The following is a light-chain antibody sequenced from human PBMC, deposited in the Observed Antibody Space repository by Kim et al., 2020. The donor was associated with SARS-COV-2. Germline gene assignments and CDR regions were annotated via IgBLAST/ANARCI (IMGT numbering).Light chain of an antibody. J-gene: IGLJ2*01. V-gene: IGLV2-14*01. Sequence: QSVLTQPASVSGSPGQSITISCTGTSSDVGDYNYVSWYQQQPGKAPKLMIYDVTKRPSGVSNRFSGSKSSNTASLTISGLQTEDEADYYCSSYGGNFVLFGGGTQLTVL. CDR3: SSYGGNFVL. CDR1: SSDVGDYNY. CDR2: DVT.